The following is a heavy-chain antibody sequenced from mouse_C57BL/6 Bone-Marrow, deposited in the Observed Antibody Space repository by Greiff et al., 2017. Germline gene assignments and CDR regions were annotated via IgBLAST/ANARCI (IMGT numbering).Heavy chain of an antibody. CDR3: ARLGYDSSWLAY. Sequence: QVQLQQPGAELVMPGASVKLSCKASGYTFTSYWMHWVKQRPGQGLEWIGEIDPSDSYTNYNQQFKGKSTLTVDKSSSTAYMQLSSLTSEDSAVYYCARLGYDSSWLAYWGQGTLVTVAA. J-gene: IGHJ3*01. V-gene: IGHV1-69*01. D-gene: IGHD2-4*01. CDR2: IDPSDSYT. CDR1: GYTFTSYW.